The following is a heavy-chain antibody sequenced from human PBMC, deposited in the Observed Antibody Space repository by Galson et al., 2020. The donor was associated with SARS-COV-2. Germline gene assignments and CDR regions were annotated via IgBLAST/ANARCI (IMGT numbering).Heavy chain of an antibody. CDR1: GFTFNNYA. J-gene: IGHJ4*02. CDR3: AKARNPMTTVTTDLDY. Sequence: GESLKISCAASGFTFNNYAMSWVRQAPGKGLEWVSGISGSADSTYYADSVKGRFPISRDNSKNTLYLSMNSLRAEDTAVYYCAKARNPMTTVTTDLDYWGQGTPGTVSS. V-gene: IGHV3-23*01. D-gene: IGHD4-4*01. CDR2: ISGSADST.